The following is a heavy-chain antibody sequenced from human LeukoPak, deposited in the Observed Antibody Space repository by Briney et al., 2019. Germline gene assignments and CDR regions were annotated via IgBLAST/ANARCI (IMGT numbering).Heavy chain of an antibody. J-gene: IGHJ4*02. CDR1: GGSISSSSYY. Sequence: SETLSLTCTVSGGSISSSSYYWGWIRQPPGKGLEWIGSIYYSGSTYYNPSLKSRVTISVDTSKNQFSLKLSSVTAADTAVYYCARCRDGGRGEAADYWGQGTLVTVSS. CDR3: ARCRDGGRGEAADY. D-gene: IGHD4-23*01. CDR2: IYYSGST. V-gene: IGHV4-39*07.